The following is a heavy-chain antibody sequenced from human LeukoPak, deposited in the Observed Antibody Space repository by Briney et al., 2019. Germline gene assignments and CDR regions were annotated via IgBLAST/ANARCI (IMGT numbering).Heavy chain of an antibody. CDR1: GGSISSYY. CDR2: IYYSGST. J-gene: IGHJ4*02. D-gene: IGHD5-18*01. Sequence: SETLSPTCTVSGGSISSYYWSWIRQPPGKGLEWIGYIYYSGSTNYNPSLKSRATISVDTSKNQFSLKLTSVTAADTAVYYCARGGGYSYVLDNWGQGTLVTVSS. V-gene: IGHV4-59*01. CDR3: ARGGGYSYVLDN.